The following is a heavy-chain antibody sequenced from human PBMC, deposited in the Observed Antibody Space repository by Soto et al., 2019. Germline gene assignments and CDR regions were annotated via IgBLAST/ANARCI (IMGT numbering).Heavy chain of an antibody. J-gene: IGHJ4*02. D-gene: IGHD3-10*02. CDR2: IIPIFGTA. V-gene: IGHV1-69*01. CDR1: GSIFTRYD. CDR3: AINEGRDVSTFDY. Sequence: QVQLVQSGAEVKTPGSSVKVSCKASGSIFTRYDIRWVRQAPGQGLEWMGAIIPIFGTANYAQKFQGRVTITADATTSTAYMELSSLRSEDTAMYYCAINEGRDVSTFDYWGQGTLVTVSS.